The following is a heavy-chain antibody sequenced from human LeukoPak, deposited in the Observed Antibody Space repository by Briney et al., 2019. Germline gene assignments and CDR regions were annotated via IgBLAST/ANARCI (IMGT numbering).Heavy chain of an antibody. CDR1: GFTFSSYA. CDR2: ISGSGGST. CDR3: LYDFWSGYYLMRYMDI. J-gene: IGHJ6*03. Sequence: GGSLRLSCAASGFTFSSYAMSWVRQAPGKGLEWVSAISGSGGSTYYADSVKGRFTISRDNSKNTLYLQMNSLRAEDTAVYYCLYDFWSGYYLMRYMDIWGKGTTVTVSS. D-gene: IGHD3-3*01. V-gene: IGHV3-23*01.